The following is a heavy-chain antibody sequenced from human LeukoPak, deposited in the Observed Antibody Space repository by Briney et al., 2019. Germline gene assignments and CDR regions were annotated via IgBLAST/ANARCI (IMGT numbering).Heavy chain of an antibody. J-gene: IGHJ5*02. CDR2: MNPNSGNT. V-gene: IGHV1-8*03. Sequence: ASVKVSCKASGYTFTSYDINWVRQATGQGLEWTGWMNPNSGNTGYAQKFQGRVTITRNTSISTAYMELSSLRSEDTAVYYCARGKVIRRYNWNYGAGYNWFDPWGQGTLVTVSS. CDR1: GYTFTSYD. D-gene: IGHD1-7*01. CDR3: ARGKVIRRYNWNYGAGYNWFDP.